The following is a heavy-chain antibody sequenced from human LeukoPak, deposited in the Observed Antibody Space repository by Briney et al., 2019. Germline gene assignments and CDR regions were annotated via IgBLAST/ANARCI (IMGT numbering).Heavy chain of an antibody. CDR2: INPNSGGT. V-gene: IGHV1-2*06. CDR3: ARDSGDYGDYYMDV. J-gene: IGHJ6*03. D-gene: IGHD4-17*01. CDR1: GYTFTGYY. Sequence: ASVKVSCKASGYTFTGYYMHWVRQAPGQGLEWIGRINPNSGGTNYAQKFQGRVTMTRDTSIRTAYMELSRLRSDDTAVYYCARDSGDYGDYYMDVWGKGTTVTVSS.